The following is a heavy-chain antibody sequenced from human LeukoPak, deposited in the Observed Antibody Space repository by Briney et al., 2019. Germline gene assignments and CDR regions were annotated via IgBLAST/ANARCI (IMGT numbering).Heavy chain of an antibody. Sequence: GGSLRLSCAASGVTFSSYGMHWVRQAPGKGLERVAFIRYDGSNKYYADSMKGRFTISRDNSKNALYLQMNSLRAEDTAVYYCAKDRRLSRYCSSTSCYRESLDYWGQGTLVTVSS. V-gene: IGHV3-30*02. CDR1: GVTFSSYG. D-gene: IGHD2-2*02. CDR2: IRYDGSNK. J-gene: IGHJ4*02. CDR3: AKDRRLSRYCSSTSCYRESLDY.